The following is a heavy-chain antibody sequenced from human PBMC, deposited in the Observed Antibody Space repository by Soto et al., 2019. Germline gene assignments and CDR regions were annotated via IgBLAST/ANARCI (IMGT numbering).Heavy chain of an antibody. Sequence: ASVKVSCKASGYTFTSYGTSWVRQAPGQGLEWMGWISAYNGNTNYAQKLQGRVTMTTDTSTSTAYMELRSLRSDDTAVYYCARYYYGSGSPTKGDYYGMDVWGQGTTVTVSS. CDR3: ARYYYGSGSPTKGDYYGMDV. D-gene: IGHD3-10*01. CDR1: GYTFTSYG. J-gene: IGHJ6*02. CDR2: ISAYNGNT. V-gene: IGHV1-18*01.